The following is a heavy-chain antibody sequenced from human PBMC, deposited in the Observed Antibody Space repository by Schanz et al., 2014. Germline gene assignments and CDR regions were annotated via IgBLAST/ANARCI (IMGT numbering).Heavy chain of an antibody. J-gene: IGHJ6*02. D-gene: IGHD1-20*01. CDR3: ARRITGTHHNPYYHGMDV. CDR1: GFTFSTYA. V-gene: IGHV3-23*01. CDR2: INGNGGIT. Sequence: EVQLLESGGALVQPGGSLRLSYSASGFTFSTYAMSWVRQAPGKGLEWVSAINGNGGITYYADPVKGRFTISRDNSKNTVYLQMSSLRAEDTAVYYCARRITGTHHNPYYHGMDVWGQGTTVTVSS.